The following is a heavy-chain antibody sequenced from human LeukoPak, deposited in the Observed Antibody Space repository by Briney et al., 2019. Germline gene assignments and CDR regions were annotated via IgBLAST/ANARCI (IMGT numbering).Heavy chain of an antibody. CDR1: GGSISSGSYY. J-gene: IGHJ4*02. CDR3: ARDPGYYYDSSGLN. V-gene: IGHV4-61*02. D-gene: IGHD3-22*01. CDR2: IYTSGST. Sequence: SQTLSLTCTVSGGSISSGSYYWSWIRQPAGKGLEWIGRIYTSGSTNYNPSLKSRVTISVDTSKNQFSLKLSSVTAADTAVYYCARDPGYYYDSSGLNWGQGTLVTVSS.